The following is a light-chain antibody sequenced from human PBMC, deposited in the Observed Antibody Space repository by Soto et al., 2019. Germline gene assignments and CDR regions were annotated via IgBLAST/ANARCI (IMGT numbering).Light chain of an antibody. V-gene: IGLV2-14*01. Sequence: QSAPTQPASMSGAPGQSIAISCPGTSSESWGYSYVSLYQQQPGKAPKLVISDVINRPSGFSDRFSGSKSGNTASLTISGLQTEDEADYYCASYTTSSTYVFGTGTKVTVL. CDR1: SSESWGYSY. J-gene: IGLJ1*01. CDR2: DVI. CDR3: ASYTTSSTYV.